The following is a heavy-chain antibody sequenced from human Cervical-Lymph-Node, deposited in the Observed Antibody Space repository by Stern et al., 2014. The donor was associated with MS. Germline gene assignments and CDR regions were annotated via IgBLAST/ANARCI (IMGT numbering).Heavy chain of an antibody. Sequence: VQLVQSGAEVKKPGASVRVSCKASGYNFTTYYMHWVRQAPGQGLEWMGIINPRGGSTSYAQKFQGRVTMTRDTSTSTVYMELSSLRFEDTALYYCAIIEGWNGMDVWGQGTTVIASS. J-gene: IGHJ6*02. CDR3: AIIEGWNGMDV. CDR1: GYNFTTYY. D-gene: IGHD1-26*01. V-gene: IGHV1-46*01. CDR2: INPRGGST.